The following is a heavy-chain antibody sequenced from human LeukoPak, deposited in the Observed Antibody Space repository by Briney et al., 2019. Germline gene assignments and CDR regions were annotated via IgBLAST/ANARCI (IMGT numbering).Heavy chain of an antibody. Sequence: SETLSLTCTVSGGSITNYYWSWIRQPPGKGLEWIGYIYYSGSTNYNPSLKSRVTISVDTSKNQFSLKLSSVTAADTAVYYCAMTVGDGYNLEFDYWGQGTLVTVSS. CDR3: AMTVGDGYNLEFDY. V-gene: IGHV4-59*08. D-gene: IGHD5-24*01. CDR2: IYYSGST. CDR1: GGSITNYY. J-gene: IGHJ4*02.